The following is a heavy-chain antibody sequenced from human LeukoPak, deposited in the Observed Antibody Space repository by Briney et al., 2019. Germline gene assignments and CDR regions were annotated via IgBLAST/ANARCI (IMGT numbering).Heavy chain of an antibody. CDR3: AGPQPFYFDY. CDR2: ISAYNDHT. CDR1: GYEFTRYG. V-gene: IGHV1-18*01. Sequence: ASVKVSCKTSGYEFTRYGISWVRQTPGQGLEWMGWISAYNDHTDYTQNLQGRVTMTTDTSTSTAYMELRRLRSDDTAVYYCAGPQPFYFDYWGQGTLVTVSS. J-gene: IGHJ4*02.